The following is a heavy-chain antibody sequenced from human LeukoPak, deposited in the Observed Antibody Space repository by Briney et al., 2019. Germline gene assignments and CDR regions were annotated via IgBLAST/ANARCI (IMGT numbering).Heavy chain of an antibody. CDR2: ISCDGRST. J-gene: IGHJ4*02. Sequence: GGSLRLSCAASGFTFTNYSMHWGRQVPGKGLLWLSHISCDGRSTTYAASVKGRFTISRDNAKNTLYLQMNSLRTDDTAVYYCVRDYVGLGIDYWGQGTLVTVSS. CDR3: VRDYVGLGIDY. CDR1: GFTFTNYS. V-gene: IGHV3-74*03. D-gene: IGHD3-16*01.